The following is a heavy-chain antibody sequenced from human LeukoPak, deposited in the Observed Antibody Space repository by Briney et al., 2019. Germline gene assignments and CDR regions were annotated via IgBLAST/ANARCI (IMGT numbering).Heavy chain of an antibody. Sequence: GGSLRLSCAASGFTFSNAWMSWVRQAPGKGLEWVSAISGDGGSTYYTDSVTGRFTISRDNSKNTLYLQMYGLRAEDTALYYCAKDCSGTRCYSNYFDYWGQGALVTVSS. CDR3: AKDCSGTRCYSNYFDY. CDR1: GFTFSNAW. D-gene: IGHD2-15*01. J-gene: IGHJ4*02. CDR2: ISGDGGST. V-gene: IGHV3-23*01.